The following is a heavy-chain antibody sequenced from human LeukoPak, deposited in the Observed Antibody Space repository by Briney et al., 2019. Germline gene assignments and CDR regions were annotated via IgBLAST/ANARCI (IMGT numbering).Heavy chain of an antibody. V-gene: IGHV1-18*01. J-gene: IGHJ6*03. CDR2: ISAYNGNI. CDR3: ARYGSGSYYSYYYYYMDV. Sequence: ASVKVSCKASGYTFTSYGISWVRQAPGQGLEWMGWISAYNGNINYAQKLQGRVTMTTDTSTSTAYMELRSLRSDDTAVYYCARYGSGSYYSYYYYYMDVWGKGTTVTVSS. D-gene: IGHD3-10*01. CDR1: GYTFTSYG.